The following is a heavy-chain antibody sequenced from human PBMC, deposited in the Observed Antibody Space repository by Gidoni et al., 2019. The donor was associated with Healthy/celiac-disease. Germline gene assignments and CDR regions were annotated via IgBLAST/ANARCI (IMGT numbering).Heavy chain of an antibody. J-gene: IGHJ4*02. V-gene: IGHV3-21*01. CDR1: GFTFSSYR. CDR2: ISSVSSYI. Sequence: EVQLVESGGGLVKPGGSLRLSCAASGFTFSSYRMNWVRQAPGKGLEWVSCISSVSSYIYYADSVKGRFTISRDNAKNSLYLQMNSLRAEDTAVYYCARDPVLGGYSYGPIYYFDYWGQGTLVTVSS. D-gene: IGHD5-18*01. CDR3: ARDPVLGGYSYGPIYYFDY.